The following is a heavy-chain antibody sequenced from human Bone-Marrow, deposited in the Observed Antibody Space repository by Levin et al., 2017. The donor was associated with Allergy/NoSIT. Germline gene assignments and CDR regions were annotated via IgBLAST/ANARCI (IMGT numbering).Heavy chain of an antibody. J-gene: IGHJ4*02. Sequence: GGSLRLSCAASGFTFDDYAMHWVRQAPGKGLEWVSGISWNSGSIGYADSVKGRFTISRDNAKNSLYLQMNSLRAEDTALYYCAKSSGWYYFDYWGQGTLVTVSS. CDR1: GFTFDDYA. CDR2: ISWNSGSI. V-gene: IGHV3-9*01. D-gene: IGHD6-19*01. CDR3: AKSSGWYYFDY.